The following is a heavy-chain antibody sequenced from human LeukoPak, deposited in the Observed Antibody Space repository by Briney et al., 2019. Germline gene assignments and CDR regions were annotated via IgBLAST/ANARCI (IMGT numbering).Heavy chain of an antibody. CDR2: INHSGST. J-gene: IGHJ4*02. CDR1: GGSFSGYY. CDR3: ARVGIAAAGTGGNDY. V-gene: IGHV4-34*01. D-gene: IGHD6-13*01. Sequence: SETLSLTCAVYGGSFSGYYWSWIRQPPGKGLEWIGEINHSGSTNYNPSLKSRVTISVDTSKNQFPLKLSSVTAADTAVYYCARVGIAAAGTGGNDYWGQGTLVTVSS.